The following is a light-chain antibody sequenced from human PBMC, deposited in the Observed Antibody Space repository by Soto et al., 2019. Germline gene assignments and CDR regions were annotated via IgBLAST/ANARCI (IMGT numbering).Light chain of an antibody. J-gene: IGKJ4*01. V-gene: IGKV3-11*01. CDR2: DAS. CDR3: QQRSNWPQLT. CDR1: QSVSSY. Sequence: EIVLTQSPATLSLSPGERATLSCRASQSVSSYLAWYQQKPGQAPRLLIYDASNRATGIPARFSGSGSGTDVTLTISSLEPEDFAVYSCQQRSNWPQLTFGGGTKVEIK.